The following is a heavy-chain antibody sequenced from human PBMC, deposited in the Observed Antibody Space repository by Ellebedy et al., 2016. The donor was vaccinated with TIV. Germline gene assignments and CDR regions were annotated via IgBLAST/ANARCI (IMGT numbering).Heavy chain of an antibody. CDR1: GFTFSSYS. Sequence: GESLKISXAASGFTFSSYSMNWVRQAPGKGLEWVSSISSSSSYIYYADLVKGRFTISRDNAKNSLYLQMNSLRAEDTAVYYCARDLGPWRDYYYYGMDVWGQGTTVTVSS. CDR2: ISSSSSYI. D-gene: IGHD3-16*01. CDR3: ARDLGPWRDYYYYGMDV. V-gene: IGHV3-21*01. J-gene: IGHJ6*02.